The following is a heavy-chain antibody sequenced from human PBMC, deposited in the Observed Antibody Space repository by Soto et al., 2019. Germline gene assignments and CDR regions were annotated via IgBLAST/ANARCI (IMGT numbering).Heavy chain of an antibody. V-gene: IGHV3-15*01. Sequence: GGSLRLSCAASGFTFSNAWMSWVRQAPGKGLEWVGRIKSKTDGGTTDYAAPVKGRFTISRDDSKNTLYLQMNSLKTEDTAVYYCTTTPTSYYYDSRGYYLSYYFDYWGQGTLVTVSS. D-gene: IGHD3-22*01. CDR2: IKSKTDGGTT. J-gene: IGHJ4*02. CDR3: TTTPTSYYYDSRGYYLSYYFDY. CDR1: GFTFSNAW.